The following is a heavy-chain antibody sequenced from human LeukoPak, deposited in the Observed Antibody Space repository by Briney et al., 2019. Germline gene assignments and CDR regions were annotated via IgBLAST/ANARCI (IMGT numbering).Heavy chain of an antibody. CDR3: ARDGRQPNYFDY. CDR2: ISYDGSNK. CDR1: GFTFSSYA. J-gene: IGHJ4*02. D-gene: IGHD6-13*01. Sequence: GGSLRLSCAASGFTFSSYAMHWVRQAPGKGLEWVAVISYDGSNKYYADSVKGRFTISRDNSKNTLYLQMNSLRAEDTAVYYCARDGRQPNYFDYWGQGTLVTVSS. V-gene: IGHV3-30-3*01.